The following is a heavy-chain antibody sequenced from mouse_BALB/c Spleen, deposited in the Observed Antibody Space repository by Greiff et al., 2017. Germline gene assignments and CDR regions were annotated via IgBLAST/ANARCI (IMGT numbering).Heavy chain of an antibody. V-gene: IGHV1-4*01. CDR3: ALYDGYDVGFAY. Sequence: VQLQQSGAELARPGASVKMSCKASGYTFTSYTMHWVKQRPGQGLEWIGYINPSSGYTNYNQKFKDKATLTADKSSSTAYMQLSSLTSEDSAVYYCALYDGYDVGFAYWGQGTLVTVSA. D-gene: IGHD2-2*01. J-gene: IGHJ3*01. CDR2: INPSSGYT. CDR1: GYTFTSYT.